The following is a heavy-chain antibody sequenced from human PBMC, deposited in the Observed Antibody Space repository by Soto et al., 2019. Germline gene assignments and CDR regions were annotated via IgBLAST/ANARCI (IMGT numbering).Heavy chain of an antibody. D-gene: IGHD5-18*01. CDR2: INSDGSSI. CDR1: GFTFSRYW. V-gene: IGHV3-74*01. Sequence: EVQLVESGGDLVQPGGFLRLSCATSGFTFSRYWMHWVRQVPGKGLVWVSRINSDGSSISCSDSVKGRFTISRDNAKNRLYLQMNSLRVEDSAVYYCARLPVDTVTSLDYWGQGTLVTVSS. CDR3: ARLPVDTVTSLDY. J-gene: IGHJ4*02.